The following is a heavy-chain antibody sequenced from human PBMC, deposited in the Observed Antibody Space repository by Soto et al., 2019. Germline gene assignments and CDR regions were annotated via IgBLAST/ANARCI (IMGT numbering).Heavy chain of an antibody. CDR2: ISYDGSNK. CDR1: GFTFSSYG. CDR3: AKQDIVVVPAAISYFDY. D-gene: IGHD2-2*01. Sequence: GGSLRLSCAASGFTFSSYGMHWVRQAPGKGLEWVAVISYDGSNKYYADSVKGRFTISRDNSKNTLYLQMNSLRAEDTAVYYCAKQDIVVVPAAISYFDYWGQGTLVTVSS. V-gene: IGHV3-30*18. J-gene: IGHJ4*02.